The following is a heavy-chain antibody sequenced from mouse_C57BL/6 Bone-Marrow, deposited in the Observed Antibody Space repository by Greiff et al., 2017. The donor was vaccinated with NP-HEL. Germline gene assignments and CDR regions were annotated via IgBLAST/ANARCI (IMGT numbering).Heavy chain of an antibody. Sequence: QVQLQQSGPGLVQPSQSLSITCTVSGFSLTSYGVHWVRQPPGKGLEWLGVIWSGGSTDYNAAFISRLSISKDNSKSQVFFKMNSLQADDTAIYYCAKNGDYGNYAYWGQGTLVTVSA. CDR1: GFSLTSYG. J-gene: IGHJ3*01. CDR3: AKNGDYGNYAY. D-gene: IGHD2-1*01. CDR2: IWSGGST. V-gene: IGHV2-4*01.